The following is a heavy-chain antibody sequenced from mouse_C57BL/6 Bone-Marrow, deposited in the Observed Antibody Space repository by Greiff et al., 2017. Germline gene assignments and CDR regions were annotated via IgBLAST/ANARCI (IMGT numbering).Heavy chain of an antibody. CDR3: ARWGRGLGFAY. J-gene: IGHJ3*01. Sequence: QVQLQQSGAELARPGASVKLSCKASGYTFTCYGISWVKQRTGQGLEWIGEIYPRSGNTYYNEKFKGKATLTADKSSSTAYMELRSLTSEDSAVYFCARWGRGLGFAYWGQGTLVTVSA. CDR1: GYTFTCYG. D-gene: IGHD6-1*01. CDR2: IYPRSGNT. V-gene: IGHV1-81*01.